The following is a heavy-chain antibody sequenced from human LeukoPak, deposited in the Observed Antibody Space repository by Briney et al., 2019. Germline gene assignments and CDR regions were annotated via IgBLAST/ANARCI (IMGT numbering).Heavy chain of an antibody. CDR3: ARSIASVSSH. J-gene: IGHJ4*02. Sequence: GGSLRLSCAASGFTFSSHWMSWVRQAPGKGLEWLANIKVDGTEKYYVDSVKGRFTISRDNAENSLYLQMNSLRAEDTAVYYCARSIASVSSHWGQGTLVTVSS. CDR1: GFTFSSHW. D-gene: IGHD6-13*01. V-gene: IGHV3-7*01. CDR2: IKVDGTEK.